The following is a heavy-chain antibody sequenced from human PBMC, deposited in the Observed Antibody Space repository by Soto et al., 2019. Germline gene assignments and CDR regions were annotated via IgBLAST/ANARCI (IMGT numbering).Heavy chain of an antibody. CDR3: TTSNYYEWWTYPQALFDY. CDR1: GFTFSKAW. D-gene: IGHD3-22*01. J-gene: IGHJ4*02. V-gene: IGHV3-15*07. Sequence: GGALRLSCAASGFTFSKAWMTWILQVPWKGLEWVGRIQSKTDGATTDHAAHVKGRFTISRDDSKNTLYLDMNSLKTEDTALYYCTTSNYYEWWTYPQALFDYWSPGTLVTVSS. CDR2: IQSKTDGATT.